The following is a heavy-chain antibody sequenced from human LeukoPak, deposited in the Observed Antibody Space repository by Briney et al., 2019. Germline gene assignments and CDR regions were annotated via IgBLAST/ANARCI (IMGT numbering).Heavy chain of an antibody. V-gene: IGHV3-30-3*01. Sequence: QPGRSLRLSCAASGFTFSSCAMHWVRQAPGKGLEWVAVISYDGSNKYYADSVKGRFTISRDNSKNTLYLQMNSLRAEDTAVYYCARSLFYREGGVTFDYWGQGTLVTVSS. CDR3: ARSLFYREGGVTFDY. CDR1: GFTFSSCA. CDR2: ISYDGSNK. D-gene: IGHD3-16*01. J-gene: IGHJ4*02.